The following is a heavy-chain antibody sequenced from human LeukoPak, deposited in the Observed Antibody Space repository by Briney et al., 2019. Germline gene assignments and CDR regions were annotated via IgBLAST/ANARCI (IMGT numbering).Heavy chain of an antibody. CDR1: GFTFSSYW. CDR2: VSEGGDRT. J-gene: IGHJ4*02. V-gene: IGHV3-23*01. Sequence: GGSLRLSCAASGFTFSSYWMSWVRQAPGKGLEWVSTVSEGGDRTNYVDSVKGRFSISRDNSKNTLSLQMNSLRPEDTAVYYCARDPGGSFDYWGQGTLVTVS. CDR3: ARDPGGSFDY. D-gene: IGHD1-26*01.